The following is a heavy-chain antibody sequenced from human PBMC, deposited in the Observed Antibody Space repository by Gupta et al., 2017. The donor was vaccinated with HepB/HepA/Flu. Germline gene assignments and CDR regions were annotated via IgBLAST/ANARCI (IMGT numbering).Heavy chain of an antibody. CDR1: GYTFTSYG. CDR2: ISAYNGKT. CDR3: GRWGPMYYYMDV. D-gene: IGHD2-2*01. Sequence: QVQLVQSGGEVKNPVASVKLSCKASGYTFTSYGFTWVRQAPGQGLEWIGWISAYNGKTDYEQKFQGRVTMTTETSTSTAYMELRSLRSDDTAVYYCGRWGPMYYYMDVWGKGTTVSVSS. J-gene: IGHJ6*03. V-gene: IGHV1-18*01.